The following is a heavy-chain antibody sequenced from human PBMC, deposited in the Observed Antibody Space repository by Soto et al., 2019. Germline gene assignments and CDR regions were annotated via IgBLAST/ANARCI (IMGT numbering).Heavy chain of an antibody. CDR3: VGAQYYFSY. CDR1: GFPFTTYG. V-gene: IGHV3-30*03. J-gene: IGHJ4*02. D-gene: IGHD3-10*01. CDR2: ISYDGSNK. Sequence: QVQLVESGGGVDQPGRSLRLSCAASGFPFTTYGMQWVREGPGKGLEWVAVISYDGSNKYYADYVKGRFTICRNNSKTTLYLQMSSLEPEDTALYYCVGAQYYFSYRGQGTLVTVSS.